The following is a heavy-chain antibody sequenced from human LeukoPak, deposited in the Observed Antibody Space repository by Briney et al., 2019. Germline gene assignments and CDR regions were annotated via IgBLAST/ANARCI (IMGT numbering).Heavy chain of an antibody. D-gene: IGHD1-26*01. J-gene: IGHJ3*02. V-gene: IGHV4-38-2*01. Sequence: SETLSLTCAVSGYSISSGYYWGWIRPPPGKGLEWIGSIYHSGSTYYNPSLKSRVTISVDTSKNQFSLKLSSVTAADTAVYYCARVPREIMSIWGQGTMVTVSS. CDR2: IYHSGST. CDR1: GYSISSGYY. CDR3: ARVPREIMSI.